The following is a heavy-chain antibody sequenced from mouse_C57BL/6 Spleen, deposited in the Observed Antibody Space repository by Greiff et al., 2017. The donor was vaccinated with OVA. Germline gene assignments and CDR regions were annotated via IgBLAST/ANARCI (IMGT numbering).Heavy chain of an antibody. Sequence: VKLQESGAELVRPGASVTLSCKASGYTFTDYEMHWVKQTPVHGLEWIGAIDPETGGTAYNQKFKGKAILTADKSSSTAYMELRSLTSEDSAVYYCTRGAYWGQGTLVTVSA. V-gene: IGHV1-15*01. J-gene: IGHJ3*01. CDR3: TRGAY. CDR1: GYTFTDYE. CDR2: IDPETGGT.